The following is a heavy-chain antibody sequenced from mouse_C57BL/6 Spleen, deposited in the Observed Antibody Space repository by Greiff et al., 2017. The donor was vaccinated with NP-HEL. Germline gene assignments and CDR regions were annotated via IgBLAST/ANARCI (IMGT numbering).Heavy chain of an antibody. D-gene: IGHD2-5*01. CDR1: GYTFTSYW. CDR3: ASGSNYRYFDV. V-gene: IGHV1-69*01. CDR2: IDPSDSYT. Sequence: VQLQQPGAELVMPGASVKLSCKASGYTFTSYWMHWVKQRPGQGLEWIGEIDPSDSYTNYNQKFKGKSTLTVDKSSSTAYMQLSSLTSEDSAVYYCASGSNYRYFDVWGTGTTVTVSS. J-gene: IGHJ1*03.